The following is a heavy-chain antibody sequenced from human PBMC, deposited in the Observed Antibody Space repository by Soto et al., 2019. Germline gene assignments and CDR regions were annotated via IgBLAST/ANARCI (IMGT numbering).Heavy chain of an antibody. D-gene: IGHD5-12*01. CDR2: ISYDGSNK. Sequence: QVQLVESGGGVVQPGRSLRLSCAASGFTFSSYGMHWVRQAPGKGLEWVAVISYDGSNKYYADSVKGRFTISRDNSKTTLYLQMNSLRAEDTAVYYCAKDRVRRWLQLCDYWGQGTLVTVSS. V-gene: IGHV3-30*18. J-gene: IGHJ4*02. CDR1: GFTFSSYG. CDR3: AKDRVRRWLQLCDY.